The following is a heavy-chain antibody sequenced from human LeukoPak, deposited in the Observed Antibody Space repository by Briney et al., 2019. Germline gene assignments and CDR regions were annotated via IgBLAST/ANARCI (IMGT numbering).Heavy chain of an antibody. D-gene: IGHD5-18*01. J-gene: IGHJ4*02. CDR3: ARDRGYSYGHPLDY. CDR1: GFTFSSYG. Sequence: GGSLRLSCAASGFTFSSYGMHWVRQAPGKGLEWVAVIWYDGSNKYYADSVKGRFTISRDNSKNTLYLQMNSLKVEDTALYYCARDRGYSYGHPLDYWGQGTLVTVSS. CDR2: IWYDGSNK. V-gene: IGHV3-33*01.